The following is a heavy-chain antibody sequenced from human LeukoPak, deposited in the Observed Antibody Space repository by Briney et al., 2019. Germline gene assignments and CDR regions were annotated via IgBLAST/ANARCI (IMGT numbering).Heavy chain of an antibody. CDR2: ISSSSSYI. CDR1: GFTFSSYS. J-gene: IGHJ5*02. D-gene: IGHD6-13*01. CDR3: ARDGSSWSDWFDP. Sequence: GGSLRLSCAASGFTFSSYSMNWVRQAPGKGPEWVSSISSSSSYIYYADSVKGRFTISRDNAKNSLYLQMNSLRAEDTAVYYCARDGSSWSDWFDPWGQGTLVTVSS. V-gene: IGHV3-21*01.